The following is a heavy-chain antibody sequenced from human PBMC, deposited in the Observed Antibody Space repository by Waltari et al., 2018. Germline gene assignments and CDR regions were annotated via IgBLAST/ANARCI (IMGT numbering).Heavy chain of an antibody. CDR3: AGTPVGVTFLYFDY. CDR2: INYSGST. Sequence: QVQLQQWGAGLLKPSETLSLTCAVYGGSFSGYYWSWIRQSPGKGLEWIGEINYSGSTNYNPSLKSRVTISIDTSKTQFSLELTSVTGADTAVYYCAGTPVGVTFLYFDYRGQGTLVTVSS. CDR1: GGSFSGYY. D-gene: IGHD1-26*01. J-gene: IGHJ4*02. V-gene: IGHV4-34*01.